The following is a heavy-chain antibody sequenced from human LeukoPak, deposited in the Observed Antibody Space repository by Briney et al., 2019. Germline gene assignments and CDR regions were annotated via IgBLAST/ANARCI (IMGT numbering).Heavy chain of an antibody. Sequence: SETLSLTCTVSGGSFSSGGYYWSWIRQPPGKGLEWIGYIYHSGSTYYNPSLKSRVTISVDRSKNQFSLKLSSVTAADTAVYYCAREGSIGYCSSTSCRGGFDYWGQGTLVTVSS. J-gene: IGHJ4*02. CDR3: AREGSIGYCSSTSCRGGFDY. CDR1: GGSFSSGGYY. CDR2: IYHSGST. V-gene: IGHV4-30-2*01. D-gene: IGHD2-2*01.